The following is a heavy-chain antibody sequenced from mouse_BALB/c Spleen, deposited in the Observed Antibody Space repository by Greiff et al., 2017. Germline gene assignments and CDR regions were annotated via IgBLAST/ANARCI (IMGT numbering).Heavy chain of an antibody. CDR3: AKAPRGGGFAY. J-gene: IGHJ3*01. V-gene: IGHV1-7*01. CDR1: GYTFTSYW. CDR2: INPSTGYT. Sequence: VQLQQSGAELAKPGASVKMSCKASGYTFTSYWMHWVKQRPGQGLEWIGYINPSTGYTEYNQKFKDKATLTADKSSSTAYMQLSSLTSEDSAVYYGAKAPRGGGFAYGGQGTRVTVAA.